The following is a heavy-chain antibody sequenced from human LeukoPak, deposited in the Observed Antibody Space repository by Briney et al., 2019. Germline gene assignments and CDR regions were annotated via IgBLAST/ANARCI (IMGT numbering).Heavy chain of an antibody. CDR1: GFTFDDYG. Sequence: PGGSLRLSCAASGFTFDDYGMSWVRQAPGKGLEWVSGINWNGGSTGYADSVKGRFTISRDNAKNSLYLQMNSLRAEDTALYHCARGVGSSGSYYNEDYYYGMDVWGQGTTVTVSS. J-gene: IGHJ6*02. D-gene: IGHD3-10*01. CDR3: ARGVGSSGSYYNEDYYYGMDV. V-gene: IGHV3-20*01. CDR2: INWNGGST.